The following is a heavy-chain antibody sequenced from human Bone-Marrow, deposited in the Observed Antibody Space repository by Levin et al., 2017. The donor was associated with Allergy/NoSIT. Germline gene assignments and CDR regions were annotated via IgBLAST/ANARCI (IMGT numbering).Heavy chain of an antibody. D-gene: IGHD3-10*01. Sequence: LSLPCAASGFTFRTYWMTWVRQAPGKGLEWVANIKQDGSEKNYVDSVKGRFTISRDNAKNSVYLQMNSLRVEDTAVYYCARDSALYSSGSYYYWGQGTLVTVSS. CDR3: ARDSALYSSGSYYY. J-gene: IGHJ4*02. CDR2: IKQDGSEK. CDR1: GFTFRTYW. V-gene: IGHV3-7*04.